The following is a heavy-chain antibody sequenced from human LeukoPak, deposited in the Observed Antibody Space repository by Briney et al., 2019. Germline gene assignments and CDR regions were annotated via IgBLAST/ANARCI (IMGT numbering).Heavy chain of an antibody. D-gene: IGHD3-10*01. Sequence: SETLSLTCTVSGGSISSYYWSWIRQPPGKGLEWIGYIYYSGSTNYNPSLKSRVTISVDTSKNQFSLKLSSVTAADTAVYYCAREGGRWFGGRRHYYGMDVWGQGTTVTVSS. J-gene: IGHJ6*02. CDR3: AREGGRWFGGRRHYYGMDV. CDR1: GGSISSYY. CDR2: IYYSGST. V-gene: IGHV4-59*01.